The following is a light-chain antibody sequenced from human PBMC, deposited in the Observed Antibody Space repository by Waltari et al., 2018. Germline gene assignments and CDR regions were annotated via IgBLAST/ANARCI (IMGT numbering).Light chain of an antibody. CDR1: LGSVSHSYF. J-gene: IGLJ3*02. CDR2: STN. V-gene: IGLV8-61*01. CDR3: VLYMGGGIWV. Sequence: QTVVTQETSFSVYPGGTVTLTCGLSLGSVSHSYFPSWYQQTPGQAPRTLIYSTNTRSSGVPDRFAGSILGNKAALTITGAQADDESDYYCVLYMGGGIWVFGGGTKLTVL.